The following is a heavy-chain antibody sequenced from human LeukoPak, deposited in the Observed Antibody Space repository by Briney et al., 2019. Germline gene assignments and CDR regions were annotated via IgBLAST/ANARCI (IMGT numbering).Heavy chain of an antibody. V-gene: IGHV3-74*01. Sequence: GGSLRLSCAASGFTFSWYWMHWVRQAPGKGLVWVSRINSDGRSTNYADSVKGRFSISRDNAENTLYLQMNSLRVEDTAVYYCVRGADTGYSSDSWGQGTLVTVSS. CDR2: INSDGRST. D-gene: IGHD3-9*01. J-gene: IGHJ4*02. CDR3: VRGADTGYSSDS. CDR1: GFTFSWYW.